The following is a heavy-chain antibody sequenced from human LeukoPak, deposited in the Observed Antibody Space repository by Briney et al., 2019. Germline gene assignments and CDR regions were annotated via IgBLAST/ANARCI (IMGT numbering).Heavy chain of an antibody. CDR3: ARQPYRSGAYYFDY. CDR2: IFHSGDT. J-gene: IGHJ4*02. CDR1: DDSMTGYY. D-gene: IGHD2-15*01. V-gene: IGHV4-59*08. Sequence: SETLSLTCTVSDDSMTGYYWSWIREPPGKGLEWVAYIFHSGDTNYNPSLRSRITVSIDTSKNQFSLKLRSVTAADTAVYYCARQPYRSGAYYFDYWGQGTLITVSS.